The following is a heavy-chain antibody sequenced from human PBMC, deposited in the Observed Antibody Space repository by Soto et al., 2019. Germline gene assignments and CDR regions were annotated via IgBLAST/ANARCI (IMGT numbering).Heavy chain of an antibody. D-gene: IGHD3-10*02. J-gene: IGHJ4*02. V-gene: IGHV4-34*01. Sequence: SETLSLTCAVYGGSFSGYYWSWIRQPPGKGLEWIGEITHSGSTNYNPSLKSRVTISVDTSKNQFSLKLSTVTAADTAVHFCAITRICLDYWGQGSRVTV. CDR3: AITRICLDY. CDR1: GGSFSGYY. CDR2: ITHSGST.